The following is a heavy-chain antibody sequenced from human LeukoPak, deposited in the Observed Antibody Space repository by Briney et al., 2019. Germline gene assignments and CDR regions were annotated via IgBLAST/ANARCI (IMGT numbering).Heavy chain of an antibody. CDR1: GGTFSSYA. V-gene: IGHV1-69*13. CDR3: ARDRYCSSTSCYAGDYYYGMDV. CDR2: IIPIFGTA. D-gene: IGHD2-2*01. Sequence: SVKVSCKASGGTFSSYAISWVRQAPGQGLEWMGGIIPIFGTANYAQKFQGRVTITADESTSTAYMELSSLRSEDTAVYYCARDRYCSSTSCYAGDYYYGMDVWGQGTTVTVSS. J-gene: IGHJ6*02.